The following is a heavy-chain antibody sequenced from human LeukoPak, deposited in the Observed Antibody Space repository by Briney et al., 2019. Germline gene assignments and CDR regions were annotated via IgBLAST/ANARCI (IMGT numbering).Heavy chain of an antibody. CDR3: ASVSELRTYYYDSSGRRDAFDI. CDR1: GGTFSSYA. CDR2: IIPIFGTA. V-gene: IGHV1-69*05. J-gene: IGHJ3*02. Sequence: ASVKVSCKASGGTFSSYAISWVRQAPGQGLEWMGWIIPIFGTANYAQKFQGRVTITTDESTSTAYMELSSLRSEDTAVYYCASVSELRTYYYDSSGRRDAFDIWGQGTMVTVSS. D-gene: IGHD3-22*01.